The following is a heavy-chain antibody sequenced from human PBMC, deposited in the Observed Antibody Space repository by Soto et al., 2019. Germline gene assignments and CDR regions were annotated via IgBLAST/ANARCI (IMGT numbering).Heavy chain of an antibody. Sequence: QVQLQESGPGLVKPSQTLSLTCTVSGGSISSGDYYWSWIRQPPGKGLEWIGYIYYSGSTYYNPSLKSRVTISVDTSKNQFSLKLSSVTAADTAVYYCAREPQDILTGYYLLDPDAFDIWGQGTMVTVSS. CDR2: IYYSGST. D-gene: IGHD3-9*01. J-gene: IGHJ3*02. CDR1: GGSISSGDYY. V-gene: IGHV4-30-4*01. CDR3: AREPQDILTGYYLLDPDAFDI.